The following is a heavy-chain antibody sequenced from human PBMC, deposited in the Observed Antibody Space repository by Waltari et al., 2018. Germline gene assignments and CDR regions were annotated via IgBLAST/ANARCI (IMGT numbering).Heavy chain of an antibody. J-gene: IGHJ4*02. D-gene: IGHD3-10*01. CDR2: NQRKIECGTT. CDR1: GFSFSNAW. Sequence: EVQLVESGGGLIKPGESLRLSCAASGFSFSNAWLRWVRQAPGKGLELVGRNQRKIECGTTQYAAPVKGRFTISRDDSDTTLYLQMNSLKSEDSAVYYCVRESFGNDNLGQGTLVTVSS. V-gene: IGHV3-15*01. CDR3: VRESFGNDN.